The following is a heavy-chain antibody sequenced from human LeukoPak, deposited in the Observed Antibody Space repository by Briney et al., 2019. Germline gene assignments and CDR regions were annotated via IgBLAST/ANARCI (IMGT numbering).Heavy chain of an antibody. D-gene: IGHD3-22*01. CDR3: ARDGKDYYDSSGYSHYFDY. CDR2: INPSGGST. J-gene: IGHJ4*02. CDR1: GYTFTSYA. V-gene: IGHV1-46*01. Sequence: ASVKVSCKASGYTFTSYAMNWVRQAPGQGLEWMGIINPSGGSTSYAQKFQGRVTMTRDTSTSTVYMELSSLRSEDTAVYYCARDGKDYYDSSGYSHYFDYWGQGTLVTVSS.